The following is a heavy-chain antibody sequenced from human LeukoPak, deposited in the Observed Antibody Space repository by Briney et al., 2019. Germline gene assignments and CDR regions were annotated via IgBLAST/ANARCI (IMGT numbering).Heavy chain of an antibody. J-gene: IGHJ4*02. CDR2: IYSGGYT. D-gene: IGHD3-22*01. CDR3: ANGPTASGYFGYSDY. CDR1: GFTVSSSY. Sequence: PGGSLRLSCAASGFTVSSSYMIWVRQAPGKGLEWVSVIYSGGYTYYADSVKGRFTISRDDSKNTLYLQMNSLRVEDTALYYCANGPTASGYFGYSDYWGQGTPVTVSS. V-gene: IGHV3-53*05.